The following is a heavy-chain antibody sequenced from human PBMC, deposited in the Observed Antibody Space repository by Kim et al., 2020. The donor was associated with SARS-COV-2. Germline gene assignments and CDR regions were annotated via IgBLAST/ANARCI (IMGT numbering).Heavy chain of an antibody. CDR1: GFTFSSSW. CDR2: TNSDGSST. Sequence: GGSLRLSCAASGFTFSSSWMHWVRQAPGKGLVWVSRTNSDGSSTNYADSVKGRFTISRDNAKNTLYLQMNSLRAEDTAVYYCASKDILTGYYYWGQGTLVTVSS. D-gene: IGHD3-9*01. J-gene: IGHJ4*02. V-gene: IGHV3-74*01. CDR3: ASKDILTGYYY.